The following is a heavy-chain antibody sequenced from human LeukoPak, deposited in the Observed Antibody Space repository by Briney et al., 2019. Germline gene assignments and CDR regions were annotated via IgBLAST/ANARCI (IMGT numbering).Heavy chain of an antibody. CDR2: ISWNSGSI. CDR1: GFTFGDYA. Sequence: GGSLRLSCAASGFTFGDYAMHWVRQAPGKGLEWVSGISWNSGSIGYADSVKGRFTISRDNANNSLYLQMSSLRAEDTALYYCAKHSRDILTGCYDYWGQGTLVTVSS. D-gene: IGHD3-9*01. CDR3: AKHSRDILTGCYDY. V-gene: IGHV3-9*01. J-gene: IGHJ4*02.